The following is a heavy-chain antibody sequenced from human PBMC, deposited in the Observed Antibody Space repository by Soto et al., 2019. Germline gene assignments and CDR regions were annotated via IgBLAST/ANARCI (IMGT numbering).Heavy chain of an antibody. V-gene: IGHV3-7*01. CDR1: GFTFTSFW. D-gene: IGHD3-10*01. CDR2: LKQDGSVK. CDR3: GRHVMIRGVHFDY. J-gene: IGHJ4*02. Sequence: GGSLTLSCAASGFTFTSFWMSWVRQAPGKGLEWVANLKQDGSVKYYVDSVKGRFSISRDNAKNLLYLQLNSLRDEDSAVYYCGRHVMIRGVHFDYWGQGSVVTVSS.